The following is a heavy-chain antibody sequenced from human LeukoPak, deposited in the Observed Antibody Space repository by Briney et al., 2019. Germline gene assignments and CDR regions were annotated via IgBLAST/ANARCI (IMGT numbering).Heavy chain of an antibody. CDR3: AGERGEEYSSGWYKTNYFYN. CDR1: GDSFTSVTDY. J-gene: IGHJ4*02. CDR2: GDYSGGT. V-gene: IGHV4-39*07. Sequence: SETLSLTCTVSGDSFTSVTDYWAWIRQPPGKGLEWIASGDYSGGTYYNPSLESRVAISADMSKNQISLKLTSVTGADTAVYYCAGERGEEYSSGWYKTNYFYNXXQGIRVTVSS. D-gene: IGHD6-19*01.